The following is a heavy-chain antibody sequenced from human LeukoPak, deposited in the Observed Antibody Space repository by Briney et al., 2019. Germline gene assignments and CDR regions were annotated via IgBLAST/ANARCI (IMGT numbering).Heavy chain of an antibody. CDR3: AKGSTEWFRHLWFAP. J-gene: IGHJ5*02. CDR2: IAGSGDST. CDR1: GFILSSYA. Sequence: GGSLRLSCVASGFILSSYAMNWVRQAPGKGLEWVSTIAGSGDSTFYAESVKGRFTISRDRSKNTFYLQMDSLGADDTAVYYCAKGSTEWFRHLWFAPWGQGTLVTVSS. D-gene: IGHD3-3*01. V-gene: IGHV3-23*01.